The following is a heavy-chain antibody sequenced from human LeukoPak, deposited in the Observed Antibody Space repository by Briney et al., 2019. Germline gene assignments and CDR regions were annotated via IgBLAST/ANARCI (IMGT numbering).Heavy chain of an antibody. Sequence: PGGSLRLSCAASGFTFSNYAMHWARQAPGKGLEWVTLISYDGSSQYYADSVKGRFTISRDNAKNSLYLQMNSLRAEDTAVYYCARGTLNIPGEHGAFDYWGQGTLVTVSS. CDR1: GFTFSNYA. V-gene: IGHV3-30*12. D-gene: IGHD1-14*01. CDR2: ISYDGSSQ. J-gene: IGHJ4*02. CDR3: ARGTLNIPGEHGAFDY.